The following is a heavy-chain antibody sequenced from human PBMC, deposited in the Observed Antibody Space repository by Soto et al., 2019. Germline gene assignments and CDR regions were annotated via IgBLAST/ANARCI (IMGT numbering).Heavy chain of an antibody. J-gene: IGHJ6*02. CDR2: TYYRSKWYN. CDR3: ARGSRIAVAGYYYYYGMDV. Sequence: QTLSLTCAISGDSVSSNSAAWNWIRQTPSRGLEWLGRTYYRSKWYNDYAVSVKSRITINPDTSKNQFSLQLNSVTPEDTAVYYCARGSRIAVAGYYYYYGMDVWGQGTTVTVSS. D-gene: IGHD6-19*01. CDR1: GDSVSSNSAA. V-gene: IGHV6-1*01.